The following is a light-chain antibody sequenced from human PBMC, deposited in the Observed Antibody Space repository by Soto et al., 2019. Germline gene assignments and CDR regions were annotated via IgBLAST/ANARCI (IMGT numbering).Light chain of an antibody. CDR2: EDT. Sequence: QSALTQPASVSGSPGQSITISCTGTSGDIGSDNLLFWYQQHAGKAPKLMIYEDTKRPSGVSDRFSASKSGTTASLTISGLEAEDEADYYCCSYAGRISWVFGGGTQLTVL. V-gene: IGLV2-23*01. J-gene: IGLJ3*02. CDR1: SGDIGSDNL. CDR3: CSYAGRISWV.